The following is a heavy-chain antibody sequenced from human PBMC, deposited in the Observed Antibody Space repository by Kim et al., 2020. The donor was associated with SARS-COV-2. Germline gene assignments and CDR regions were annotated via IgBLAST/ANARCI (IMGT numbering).Heavy chain of an antibody. D-gene: IGHD2-8*01. J-gene: IGHJ5*02. CDR3: ATSAAAYQHPGVHPLDQ. CDR2: ISYDGTSE. V-gene: IGHV3-30*09. Sequence: APGKGLEWVAAISYDGTSEYYVDSMKGRLGISKDKSKRTLFLHMTSLRAEDTAIYYCATSAAAYQHPGVHPLDQWGQGTLVSVSS.